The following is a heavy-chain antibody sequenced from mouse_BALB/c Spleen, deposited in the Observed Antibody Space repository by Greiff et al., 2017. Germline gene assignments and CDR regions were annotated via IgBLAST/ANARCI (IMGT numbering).Heavy chain of an antibody. Sequence: VQLQQSGPELMKPGASVKISCKASGYSFTSYYMHWVKQSHGKSLEWIGYIDPFNGGTSYNQKFKGKATLTVDKSSSTAYMHLSSLTSEDSAVHYCARGNRYDGHYYAMDYWGQGTSVTVSS. CDR1: GYSFTSYY. CDR2: IDPFNGGT. D-gene: IGHD2-14*01. V-gene: IGHV1S135*01. CDR3: ARGNRYDGHYYAMDY. J-gene: IGHJ4*01.